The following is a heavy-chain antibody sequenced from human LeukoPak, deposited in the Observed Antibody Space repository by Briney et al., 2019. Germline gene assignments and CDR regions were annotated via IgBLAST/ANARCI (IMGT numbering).Heavy chain of an antibody. CDR3: ARRSITGWFDP. D-gene: IGHD2-2*01. Sequence: SETLSLTCTVSGGSISSSSYYWGWIRQPPGKGLQWIGTFYNSGITYFNPSLKSRVTMSIDTSKNQLSLKVTSVTAADTAVYYCARRSITGWFDPWGQGTLVTVSS. J-gene: IGHJ5*02. V-gene: IGHV4-39*01. CDR2: FYNSGIT. CDR1: GGSISSSSYY.